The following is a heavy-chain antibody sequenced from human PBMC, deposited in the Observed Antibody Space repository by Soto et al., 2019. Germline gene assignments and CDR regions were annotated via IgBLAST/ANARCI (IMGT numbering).Heavy chain of an antibody. J-gene: IGHJ4*02. CDR1: GGSFSGYY. CDR2: INHSGST. CDR3: ARGYDSSGYPATLFDY. D-gene: IGHD3-22*01. V-gene: IGHV4-34*01. Sequence: QVQLQQWGAGLLKPSETLSLTCAVYGGSFSGYYWSWIRQPPGKGLEWIGEINHSGSTNYNPSLKSRVTLSVDTSKNQFSLKLSSVPDAATAVYYCARGYDSSGYPATLFDYWGQGTLVTVSS.